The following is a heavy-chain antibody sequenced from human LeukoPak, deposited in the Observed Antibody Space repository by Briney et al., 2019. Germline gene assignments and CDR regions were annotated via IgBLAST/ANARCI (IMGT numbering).Heavy chain of an antibody. J-gene: IGHJ4*02. CDR1: GFTFSSYG. Sequence: GGSLRLSCAASGFTFSSYGMHWVRKAPGKGLEWVAVIWYDGSNKYYADSVKGRFTISRDNSKNTLYLQMNSLRAEDTAVYYCARAYYYGSGNYFDYWGQGTLVTVSS. CDR2: IWYDGSNK. D-gene: IGHD3-10*01. CDR3: ARAYYYGSGNYFDY. V-gene: IGHV3-33*01.